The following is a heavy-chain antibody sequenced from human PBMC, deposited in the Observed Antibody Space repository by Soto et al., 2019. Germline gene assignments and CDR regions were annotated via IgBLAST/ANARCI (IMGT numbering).Heavy chain of an antibody. D-gene: IGHD2-15*01. V-gene: IGHV1-69*01. CDR2: IIPIFGTA. J-gene: IGHJ6*02. CDR3: ARELLTAATYYYYGMYV. Sequence: QVQLVQSGAEVKKPGSSVKVSCKASGGPFSSYAISWVRQAPVQAREWMGGIIPIFGTANYAQKLQGRVTITADESQSTAYMELSSLRSEDTAVYYGARELLTAATYYYYGMYVWGQGTTVTVSS. CDR1: GGPFSSYA.